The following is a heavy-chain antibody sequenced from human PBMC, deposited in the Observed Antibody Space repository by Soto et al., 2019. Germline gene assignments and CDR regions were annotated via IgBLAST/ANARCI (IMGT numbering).Heavy chain of an antibody. V-gene: IGHV3-23*01. D-gene: IGHD1-26*01. CDR3: AKVKEVGAITLFDY. Sequence: PGGSLRLSCAASGFTFSSYSLNWVRQAPGKGLEWVSVISGSGGSTYYADSVKGRFTISRDNSKNTLYLQMNSLRAEDTAVYYCAKVKEVGAITLFDYWGQGTLVTVSS. J-gene: IGHJ4*02. CDR1: GFTFSSYS. CDR2: ISGSGGST.